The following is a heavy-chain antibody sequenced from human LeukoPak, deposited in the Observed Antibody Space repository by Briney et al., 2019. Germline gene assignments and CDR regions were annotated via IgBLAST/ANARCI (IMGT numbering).Heavy chain of an antibody. CDR3: AKAYHRGTAAAGTLSAEYFQH. D-gene: IGHD6-13*01. J-gene: IGHJ1*01. V-gene: IGHV3-30*02. CDR1: GFTFSSYG. Sequence: GRSLRLSCAASGFTFSSYGMHWVRQAPGKGLEWVAFIRYDGSNKYYADSVKGRFTISRDNSKNTLYLQMNSLRAEDTAVYYCAKAYHRGTAAAGTLSAEYFQHWGQGTLVTVSS. CDR2: IRYDGSNK.